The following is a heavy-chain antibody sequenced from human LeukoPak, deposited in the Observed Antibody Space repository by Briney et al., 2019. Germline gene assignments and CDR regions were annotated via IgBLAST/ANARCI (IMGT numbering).Heavy chain of an antibody. D-gene: IGHD1-26*01. J-gene: IGHJ4*02. CDR1: GYIFTNYG. CDR2: ISGDNSET. CDR3: VRDTGIGSLRADFDY. V-gene: IGHV1-18*01. Sequence: ASVRVSCKASGYIFTNYGISWVRQAPGQGLEWMGWISGDNSETRSTRRTQGRLTMTTDTTTSTAYLELTSLRSDDTAVYFCVRDTGIGSLRADFDYWGQGTLVTVSS.